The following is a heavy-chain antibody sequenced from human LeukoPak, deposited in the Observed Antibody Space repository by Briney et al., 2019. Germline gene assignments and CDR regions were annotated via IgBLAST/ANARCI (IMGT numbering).Heavy chain of an antibody. CDR1: GGSFSAYY. D-gene: IGHD3/OR15-3a*01. CDR3: ARQEIGLRSFDP. CDR2: INHSGST. V-gene: IGHV4-34*01. J-gene: IGHJ5*02. Sequence: SETLSLTCAVYGGSFSAYYWSWIRQPPGMGLEWVGEINHSGSTKYNPSLKSRVTISVDTSKNQFSLNLSSVTAADTAVYYCARQEIGLRSFDPWGQGTLVTVSS.